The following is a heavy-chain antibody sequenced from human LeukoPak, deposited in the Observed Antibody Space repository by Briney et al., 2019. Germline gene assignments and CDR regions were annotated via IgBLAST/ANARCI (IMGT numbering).Heavy chain of an antibody. CDR3: ARHDYDFWSGYYRVSDY. V-gene: IGHV4-39*01. J-gene: IGHJ4*02. D-gene: IGHD3-3*01. Sequence: SETLSLTCTVSGGSISSSSYYWGWIRQPPGKGLEWIGSIYYSGSTYYNPSLKSRVTLSVDTSKNQFSLKLSSVTAADTAVYYCARHDYDFWSGYYRVSDYWGQGTLVTVSS. CDR2: IYYSGST. CDR1: GGSISSSSYY.